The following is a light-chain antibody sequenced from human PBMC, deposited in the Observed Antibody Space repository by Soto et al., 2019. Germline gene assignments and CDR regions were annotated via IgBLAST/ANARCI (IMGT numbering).Light chain of an antibody. V-gene: IGLV2-14*01. CDR1: SSDVGGYNH. CDR2: DVS. J-gene: IGLJ1*01. CDR3: SSYTSRSTPYV. Sequence: QCAPTQPASVSGSPGQSITISCTGTSSDVGGYNHVSWYQQHPGKAPKVMIFDVSNRPSGVSNRFSGSKSGNTASLTISGLQAEDEADYYCSSYTSRSTPYVLGTGTKLTVL.